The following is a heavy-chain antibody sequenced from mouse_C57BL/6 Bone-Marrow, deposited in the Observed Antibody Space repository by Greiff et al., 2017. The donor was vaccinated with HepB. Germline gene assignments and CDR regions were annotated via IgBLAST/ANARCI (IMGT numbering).Heavy chain of an antibody. CDR2: ISYDGSN. D-gene: IGHD2-4*01. J-gene: IGHJ2*01. CDR1: GYSITSGYY. V-gene: IGHV3-6*01. Sequence: EVKLEESVPGLVKPSQSLSLTCSVTGYSITSGYYWNWIRQFPGNKLEWMGYISYDGSNNYNPSLKNRISITRDTSKNQFFLKLNSVTTEDTATYYCARDGDYGYFDYWGQGTTLTVSS. CDR3: ARDGDYGYFDY.